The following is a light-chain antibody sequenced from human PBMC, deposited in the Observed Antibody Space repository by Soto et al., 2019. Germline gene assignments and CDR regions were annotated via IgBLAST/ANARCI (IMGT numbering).Light chain of an antibody. Sequence: EVVMTQSPATLSESPGERATLSCRARESVSRNLAWYQQKPGQAPRLLIYDASTRATGIPDRFSGGGSGTEFTLTISSLQSEDFVVYYCQPYNSWPPITFGQGTRLEI. CDR2: DAS. CDR1: ESVSRN. J-gene: IGKJ5*01. V-gene: IGKV3-15*01. CDR3: QPYNSWPPIT.